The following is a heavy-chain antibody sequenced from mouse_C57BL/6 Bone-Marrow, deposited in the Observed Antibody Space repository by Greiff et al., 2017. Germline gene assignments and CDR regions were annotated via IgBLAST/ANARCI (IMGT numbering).Heavy chain of an antibody. CDR1: GYTFTSYW. V-gene: IGHV1-55*01. J-gene: IGHJ4*01. Sequence: VQLQQSGAELVKPGASVKMSCKASGYTFTSYWITWVKQRPGQGLEWIGDIYPGSGSTNYNEKFKSKATLTVDTSSSTAYMQLSSLTSEDSAVYYCARSGDYDVVYYAMDYWGQGTSVTVSS. CDR3: ARSGDYDVVYYAMDY. D-gene: IGHD2-4*01. CDR2: IYPGSGST.